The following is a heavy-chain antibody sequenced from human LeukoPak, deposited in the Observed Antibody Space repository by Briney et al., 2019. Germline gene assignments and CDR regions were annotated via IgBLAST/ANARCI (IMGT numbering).Heavy chain of an antibody. CDR1: GFTPSSYA. J-gene: IGHJ4*02. CDR2: ICASGGGT. Sequence: GGSLRHSCAASGFTPSSYAMSWVRPAPEKGREWVSAICASGGGTYYADSVKGRFTSSRDTSKNTLYLQMNSLRAEDTAVYYCAKVISSSCGIGGYWGQGTLVTVSS. V-gene: IGHV3-23*01. D-gene: IGHD6-13*01. CDR3: AKVISSSCGIGGY.